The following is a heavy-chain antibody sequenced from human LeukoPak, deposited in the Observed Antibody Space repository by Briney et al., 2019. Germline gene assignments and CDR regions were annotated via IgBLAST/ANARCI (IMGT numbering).Heavy chain of an antibody. D-gene: IGHD3-22*01. CDR2: ISGSGLST. CDR3: AKDFFGSGYYYFDY. Sequence: GGSLRLSCAASGFTFSTYAMSWVRQAPGEGLDWVSAISGSGLSTYYGDSAKGRFTISRDNSKNTLYLQMNSLRAEDTAIYYCAKDFFGSGYYYFDYWGQGTLVTVSS. CDR1: GFTFSTYA. V-gene: IGHV3-23*01. J-gene: IGHJ4*02.